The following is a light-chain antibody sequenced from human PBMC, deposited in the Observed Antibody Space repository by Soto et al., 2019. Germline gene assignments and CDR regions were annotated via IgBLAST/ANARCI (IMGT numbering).Light chain of an antibody. J-gene: IGKJ2*01. CDR3: HQYVSSPYT. CDR2: GAS. Sequence: EIVLTQSPGTLSLSPGERATLSCRASQSVSSSYLAWYQQKPGQAPRLLIYGASSRATGIPDRFSGSGYGTVFTLTINRLELEDFAVYYCHQYVSSPYTFGQGTKLEI. CDR1: QSVSSSY. V-gene: IGKV3-20*01.